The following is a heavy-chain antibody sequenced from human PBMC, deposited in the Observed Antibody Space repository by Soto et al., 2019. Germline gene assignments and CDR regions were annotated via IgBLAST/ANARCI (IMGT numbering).Heavy chain of an antibody. CDR3: TRGGDLEYFQH. J-gene: IGHJ1*01. CDR1: GGSISSTPYY. Sequence: QLQLQGSGPGLVKPSETLSLSCTVSGGSISSTPYYWGWIRQPPGKGLEWIGSIYYSGNTYYNPSLKSRVTISVDTSKNQCSLKLSSVTAADTAVYYCTRGGDLEYFQHWGQGTLVTVSS. CDR2: IYYSGNT. V-gene: IGHV4-39*01. D-gene: IGHD4-17*01.